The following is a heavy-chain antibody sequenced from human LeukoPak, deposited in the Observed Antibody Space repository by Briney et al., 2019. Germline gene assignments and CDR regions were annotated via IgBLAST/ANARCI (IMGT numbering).Heavy chain of an antibody. Sequence: GAPVKLSCTASGYTFTGSYMHWVRQAPGQGLEWTGWINTNNGGTNYAQTYQGRVTMTRDTSISTAYVELNRLRSDDTAVYYCARDPYSNYFDYWGQGTLVTVSS. J-gene: IGHJ4*02. CDR1: GYTFTGSY. CDR2: INTNNGGT. CDR3: ARDPYSNYFDY. D-gene: IGHD5-18*01. V-gene: IGHV1-2*02.